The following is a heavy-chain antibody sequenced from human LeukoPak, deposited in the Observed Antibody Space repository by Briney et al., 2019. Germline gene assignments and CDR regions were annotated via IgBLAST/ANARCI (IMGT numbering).Heavy chain of an antibody. Sequence: PSETLSLTCNVSGGSISNYYWTWIRQPAGKGLEWIGRIYSSGTTTYNPSLKSRVTISVDTSKNQFSLKLSSVTAADTAVYYCARDRFPYYFDYWGQGTLVTVSS. CDR2: IYSSGTT. CDR1: GGSISNYY. D-gene: IGHD3-10*01. J-gene: IGHJ4*02. V-gene: IGHV4-4*07. CDR3: ARDRFPYYFDY.